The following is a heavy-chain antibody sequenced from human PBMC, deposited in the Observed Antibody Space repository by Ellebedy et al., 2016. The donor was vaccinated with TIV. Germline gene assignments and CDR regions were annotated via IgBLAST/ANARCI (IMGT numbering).Heavy chain of an antibody. CDR3: ARPNPDALYQAAFDY. J-gene: IGHJ4*02. V-gene: IGHV1-18*04. D-gene: IGHD2-2*01. CDR2: ITTYNGNT. CDR1: GYTFTNYN. Sequence: AASVKVSCKPSGYTFTNYNMHWVRQAPGQGLEWMGWITTYNGNTNYAPKFQDRLTMTTDTSTNTAYMELKSLRSADTAVYYCARPNPDALYQAAFDYWGQGTLVTVSS.